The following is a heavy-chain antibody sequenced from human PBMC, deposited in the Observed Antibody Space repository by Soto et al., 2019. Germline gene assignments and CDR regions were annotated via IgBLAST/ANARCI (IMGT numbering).Heavy chain of an antibody. CDR2: IIPILGIA. D-gene: IGHD3-3*01. V-gene: IGHV1-69*02. J-gene: IGHJ4*02. CDR1: GFTFSSYW. Sequence: PGGSLRLSCGSSGFTFSSYWMSLVRQAPGQGLEWMGRIIPILGIANYAQKFQGRVTITADKSTSTAYMELSSLRSEDTAVYYCAGGFTIFGVVTTGNFDYWGQGTLVTVSS. CDR3: AGGFTIFGVVTTGNFDY.